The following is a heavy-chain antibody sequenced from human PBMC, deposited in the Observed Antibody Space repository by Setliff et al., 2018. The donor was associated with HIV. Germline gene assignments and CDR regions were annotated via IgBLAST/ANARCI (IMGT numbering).Heavy chain of an antibody. CDR1: GGSISTCY. Sequence: ASETLSLTCTVSGGSISTCYWSWIRQSPGKGLEWIGYVYYSGSTNYNPSLKSRVTISVDTSKNQFSLKLSSVTAADTAVYYCARKHLFNVFDYWGQGTLVTAPQ. CDR3: ARKHLFNVFDY. J-gene: IGHJ4*02. CDR2: VYYSGST. D-gene: IGHD2-8*01. V-gene: IGHV4-59*01.